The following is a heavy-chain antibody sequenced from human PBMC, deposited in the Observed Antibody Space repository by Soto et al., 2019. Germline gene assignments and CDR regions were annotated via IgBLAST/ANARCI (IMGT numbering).Heavy chain of an antibody. V-gene: IGHV4-31*03. CDR1: GGSISSGGYY. CDR3: ARDRWSVVAGPYWFDP. D-gene: IGHD2-15*01. Sequence: SETLSLTCTVSGGSISSGGYYWSWIRQHPGKGLEWIGYIYYSGSTYYNPSLKSRVTISVDTSKNRFSLKLSSVTAADTAVYYCARDRWSVVAGPYWFDPWGQGTLVTVSS. CDR2: IYYSGST. J-gene: IGHJ5*02.